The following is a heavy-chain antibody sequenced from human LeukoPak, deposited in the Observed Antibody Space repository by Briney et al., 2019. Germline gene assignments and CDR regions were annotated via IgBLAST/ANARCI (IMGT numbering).Heavy chain of an antibody. CDR2: MNPNSGNT. V-gene: IGHV1-8*01. CDR1: GYTFTSYD. CDR3: ARGSYYDSKLRAAFDI. D-gene: IGHD3-22*01. J-gene: IGHJ3*02. Sequence: GASVKVSCKASGYTFTSYDINWVRQATGQGLEWMGWMNPNSGNTGYAQKFQGRVTMTRNTSISTAYMGLSSLRSEDTAVYYCARGSYYDSKLRAAFDIWGQGTMVTVSS.